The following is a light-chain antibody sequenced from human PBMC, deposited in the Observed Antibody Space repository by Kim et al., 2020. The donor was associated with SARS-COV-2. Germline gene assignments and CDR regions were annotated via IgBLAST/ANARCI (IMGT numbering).Light chain of an antibody. J-gene: IGKJ2*01. V-gene: IGKV1-39*01. CDR2: AAS. Sequence: SASVGDRVTITGRASQSISSYLNWYQQKPGKAPKLLIYAASSLQSGVPSRFSGSGSGTDFTLTISSLQPEDFATYYCQQSYSTPYTFGQGTKL. CDR3: QQSYSTPYT. CDR1: QSISSY.